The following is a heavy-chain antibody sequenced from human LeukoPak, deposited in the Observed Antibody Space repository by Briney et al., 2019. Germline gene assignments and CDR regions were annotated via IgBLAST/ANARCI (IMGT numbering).Heavy chain of an antibody. J-gene: IGHJ5*02. CDR1: GDSTTNSY. D-gene: IGHD2-15*01. V-gene: IGHV4-59*01. CDR2: TYHSGSS. CDR3: ARRVVAAHNWFDP. Sequence: SETLSLTCTVSGDSTTNSYWAWIRQSPGKGLEWIGHTYHSGSSAYHPSLKSRVSMLVDTSTNQLFLNLTSVTAADTAVYYCARRVVAAHNWFDPWGQGTLVTVSS.